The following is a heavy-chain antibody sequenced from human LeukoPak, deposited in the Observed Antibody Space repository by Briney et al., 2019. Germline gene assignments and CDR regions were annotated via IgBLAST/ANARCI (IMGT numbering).Heavy chain of an antibody. CDR1: GGSISSYY. CDR3: ARVPKGSGYSGYFDY. V-gene: IGHV4-4*07. D-gene: IGHD2-15*01. Sequence: PSETLSLTCTVSGGSISSYYWSWIRQPAGKGLEWIGRIYTSGSTNYNPSLKSRVTISVDTSKNQFSLKLSSVTAADTAVYYCARVPKGSGYSGYFDYWGQGTLVTVSS. J-gene: IGHJ4*02. CDR2: IYTSGST.